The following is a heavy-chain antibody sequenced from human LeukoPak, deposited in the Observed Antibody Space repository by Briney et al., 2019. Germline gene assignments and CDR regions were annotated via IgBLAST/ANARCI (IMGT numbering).Heavy chain of an antibody. CDR1: GGSISSYY. Sequence: SETLSLTCTVSGGSISSYYWSWIRQPPGKGLEYIGFIYYSGSTNYNPSLKSRVTISLDTSKNQFSLRLTSVASADTAVYFCARGAVGGYLRFDPWGQGTLVTVSS. CDR2: IYYSGST. D-gene: IGHD3-22*01. CDR3: ARGAVGGYLRFDP. J-gene: IGHJ5*02. V-gene: IGHV4-59*01.